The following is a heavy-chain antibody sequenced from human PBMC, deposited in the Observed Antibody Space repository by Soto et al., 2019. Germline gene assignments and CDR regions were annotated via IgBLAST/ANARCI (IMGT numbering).Heavy chain of an antibody. CDR2: IYYSGST. CDR1: GGSISSGDYY. CDR3: ARDPRNSGTFDY. V-gene: IGHV4-30-4*01. Sequence: SETLSLTCTVSGGSISSGDYYWSWIRQPPGKGLEWIGYIYYSGSTYYNPSLKSRVTISVDTSKNQFSLKLSSVTAADTAVYYCARDPRNSGTFDYWGQGTLVTVSS. D-gene: IGHD1-1*01. J-gene: IGHJ4*02.